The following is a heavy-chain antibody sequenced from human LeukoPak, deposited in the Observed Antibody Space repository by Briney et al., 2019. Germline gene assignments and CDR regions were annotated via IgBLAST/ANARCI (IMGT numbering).Heavy chain of an antibody. CDR1: GGSISSYY. V-gene: IGHV4-39*07. CDR3: ARDSISSSSEDRAFDY. CDR2: IYYSGST. J-gene: IGHJ4*02. D-gene: IGHD6-6*01. Sequence: SETLSLTCTVSGGSISSYYWSWIRQPPGKGLEWIGSIYYSGSTYYNPSLKSRVTISVDTSKNQFSLKLSSVTAADTAVYYCARDSISSSSEDRAFDYWGQGTLVTVSS.